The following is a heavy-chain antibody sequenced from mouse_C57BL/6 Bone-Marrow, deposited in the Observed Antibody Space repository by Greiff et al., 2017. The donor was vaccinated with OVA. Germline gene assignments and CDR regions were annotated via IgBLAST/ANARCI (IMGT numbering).Heavy chain of an antibody. J-gene: IGHJ2*01. CDR2: IDPSDSYT. V-gene: IGHV1-69*01. CDR3: AREGAFITTVVATGYFDY. Sequence: VQLQQPGAELVMPGASVKLSCKASGYTFTSYWMHWVNQRPGQGLEWIGEIDPSDSYTNYNQKFKGKSTLTVDKSSSTAYMQLSSLTSEDSAVYYCAREGAFITTVVATGYFDYWGQGTTLTVSS. CDR1: GYTFTSYW. D-gene: IGHD1-1*01.